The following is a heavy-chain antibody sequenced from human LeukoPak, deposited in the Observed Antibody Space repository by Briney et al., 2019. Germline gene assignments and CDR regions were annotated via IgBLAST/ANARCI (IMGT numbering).Heavy chain of an antibody. CDR1: GFTFSIYA. CDR3: AKGGYYDSSSY. Sequence: GGSLRLSCAASGFTFSIYAMTWVRQAPGKGLEWVSGISGSGGNTYYADSVKGRFTISRDSSKNTLSLQMNSLRAEDTAVYYCAKGGYYDSSSYWGQGILVTVSS. J-gene: IGHJ4*02. D-gene: IGHD3-22*01. V-gene: IGHV3-23*01. CDR2: ISGSGGNT.